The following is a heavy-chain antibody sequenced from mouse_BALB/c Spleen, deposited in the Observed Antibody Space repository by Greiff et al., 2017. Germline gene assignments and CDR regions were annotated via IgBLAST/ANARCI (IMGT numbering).Heavy chain of an antibody. Sequence: VKLQQSGAELVRPGVSVKISCKGSGYTFTDYAMHWVKQSHAKSLEWIGVISTYYGDASYNQKFKGKATMTVDKSSSTAYMELAILTSEDSAIYYCARGGAMDYWGQGTSVTVSS. V-gene: IGHV1S137*01. J-gene: IGHJ4*01. CDR3: ARGGAMDY. CDR1: GYTFTDYA. CDR2: ISTYYGDA.